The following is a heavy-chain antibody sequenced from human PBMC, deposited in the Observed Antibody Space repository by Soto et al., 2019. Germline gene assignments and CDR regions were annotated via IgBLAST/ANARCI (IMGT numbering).Heavy chain of an antibody. D-gene: IGHD3-16*02. CDR2: IIPIFGTA. CDR3: ARGMNYDYVWGSYRPSGYYYGMDV. J-gene: IGHJ6*02. V-gene: IGHV1-69*13. CDR1: GGTFSSYA. Sequence: SVKVSCKASGGTFSSYAISWARQAPGQGLEWMGGIIPIFGTANYAQKFQGRVTITADESTSTAYMELSSLRSEDTAVYYCARGMNYDYVWGSYRPSGYYYGMDVWGQGTTVTVSS.